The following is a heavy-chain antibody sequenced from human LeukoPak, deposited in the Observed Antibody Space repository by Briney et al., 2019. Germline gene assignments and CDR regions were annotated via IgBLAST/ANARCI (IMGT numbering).Heavy chain of an antibody. CDR2: IRYHGSSK. D-gene: IGHD2/OR15-2a*01. CDR3: AAFDFDY. Sequence: GGSLRLSCAASGFIFSGYGMHWVRQAPGKGLEWVAFIRYHGSSKYYADSVKGRFTISGDNSKNTLYLQMNSLRAEDTAVYYCAAFDFDYWGQGTLVTVSS. CDR1: GFIFSGYG. V-gene: IGHV3-30*02. J-gene: IGHJ4*02.